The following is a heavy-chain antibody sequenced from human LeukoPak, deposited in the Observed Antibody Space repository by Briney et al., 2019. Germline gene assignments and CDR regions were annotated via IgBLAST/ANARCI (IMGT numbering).Heavy chain of an antibody. J-gene: IGHJ6*03. V-gene: IGHV4-39*02. CDR3: ARDALGYCSSTSCFNYYYYYTDV. Sequence: SETLSLTCTVSGGSISSSSYYWGWIRQPPGKGLEWIGSIYYSGSTYYNLSLKSRVTISVDTSKNQFSLKLSSVTAADTAVYYCARDALGYCSSTSCFNYYYYYTDVWGKGTTVTVSS. D-gene: IGHD2-2*01. CDR2: IYYSGST. CDR1: GGSISSSSYY.